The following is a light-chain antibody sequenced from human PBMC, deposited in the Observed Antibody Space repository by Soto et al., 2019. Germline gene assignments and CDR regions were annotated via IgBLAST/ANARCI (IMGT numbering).Light chain of an antibody. CDR2: EGS. CDR3: CSYAYSSTFWV. J-gene: IGLJ3*02. Sequence: QSALTQPASVSGSPGQSITISCTGTSSDVGSYNLVSWYQQHPGKAPKLMIYEGSKRPSGVSNRFSGSKSGNTASLTISGLQAEDGADYYCCSYAYSSTFWVFGGGTKRTVL. CDR1: SSDVGSYNL. V-gene: IGLV2-23*03.